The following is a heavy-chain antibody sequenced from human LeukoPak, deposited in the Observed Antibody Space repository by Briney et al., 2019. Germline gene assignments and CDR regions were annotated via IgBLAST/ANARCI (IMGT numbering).Heavy chain of an antibody. D-gene: IGHD6-13*01. CDR1: GFTFSNYW. J-gene: IGHJ4*02. CDR3: ARDGGLIPAAVLY. V-gene: IGHV3-74*01. CDR2: INTDGSST. Sequence: PGGSLRLSCAASGFTFSNYWMHWVRQAPGKGLVWVSRINTDGSSTNYADSVKGRFTISRDNAKNTLYLQMNSLRAEDTAVYYCARDGGLIPAAVLYWGQGTLVTVSS.